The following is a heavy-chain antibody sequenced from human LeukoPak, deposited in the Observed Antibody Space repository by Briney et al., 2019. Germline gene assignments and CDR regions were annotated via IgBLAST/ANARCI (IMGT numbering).Heavy chain of an antibody. V-gene: IGHV4-38-2*02. D-gene: IGHD6-13*01. CDR2: IYHSGST. J-gene: IGHJ4*02. Sequence: SETLSLTCTVSGYSISSGYYWGWIRQPPGKGLEWIGSIYHSGSTYYNPSLKSRVTISVDTSKNQFSLKLSSVTAADTAVYYCARETYSSSQGDYFDYWGQGTLVTVSS. CDR3: ARETYSSSQGDYFDY. CDR1: GYSISSGYY.